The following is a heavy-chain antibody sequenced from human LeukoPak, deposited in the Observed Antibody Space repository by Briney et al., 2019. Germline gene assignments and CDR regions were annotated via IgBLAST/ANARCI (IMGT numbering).Heavy chain of an antibody. CDR3: ARAGSDGDYERRLYYYYGMDV. CDR2: INPSGGST. D-gene: IGHD4-17*01. V-gene: IGHV1-46*01. Sequence: GASVKVSCKASGYTFTSYYMHWVRQAPGQGLEWMGIINPSGGSTSYAQKFQGRVTMTRDTSTSTVYMELSSLRSEDTAVYYCARAGSDGDYERRLYYYYGMDVWGQGTTATVSS. CDR1: GYTFTSYY. J-gene: IGHJ6*02.